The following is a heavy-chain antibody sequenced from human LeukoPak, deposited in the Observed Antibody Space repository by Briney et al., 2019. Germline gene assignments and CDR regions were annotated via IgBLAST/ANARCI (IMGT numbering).Heavy chain of an antibody. V-gene: IGHV3-21*01. D-gene: IGHD3-22*01. Sequence: GGSLRLSCAASGFTFSSYSMNWVRQAPGKGLEWVSSISSSSSYIYYADSVKGRFTISRDNAKNSLYLQMNSLRAEDTAVYYCARVFTMIPRADAFDIWGQGTIVTVSS. J-gene: IGHJ3*02. CDR1: GFTFSSYS. CDR3: ARVFTMIPRADAFDI. CDR2: ISSSSSYI.